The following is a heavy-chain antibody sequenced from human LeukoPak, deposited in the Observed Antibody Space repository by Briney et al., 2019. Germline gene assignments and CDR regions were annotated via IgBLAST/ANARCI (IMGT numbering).Heavy chain of an antibody. CDR2: IGTAADT. V-gene: IGHV3-13*01. CDR3: AKEEWLNAFDI. D-gene: IGHD5-12*01. Sequence: GGSLRLSCAASGFTFSNYDMHWVRQATGRGLEWVSSIGTAADTYYPGSVKGRFTISRENAKSSLYLQMNSLRAEDTAVYYCAKEEWLNAFDIWGQGTMVTVSS. J-gene: IGHJ3*02. CDR1: GFTFSNYD.